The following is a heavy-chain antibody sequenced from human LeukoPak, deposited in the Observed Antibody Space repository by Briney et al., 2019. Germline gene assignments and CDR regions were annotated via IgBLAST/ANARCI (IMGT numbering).Heavy chain of an antibody. D-gene: IGHD1-26*01. CDR1: GYTFTSYY. J-gene: IGHJ5*02. V-gene: IGHV1-46*01. CDR3: ARDTKRSRARWENLGFDP. Sequence: ASAKVSCKASGYTFTSYYMHWVRQAPGQGLEWMGIINPSGGSTSYAQKFQGRVTMTRDMSTSTVYMELSSLRSEDTAVYYCARDTKRSRARWENLGFDPWGQGTLVTVSS. CDR2: INPSGGST.